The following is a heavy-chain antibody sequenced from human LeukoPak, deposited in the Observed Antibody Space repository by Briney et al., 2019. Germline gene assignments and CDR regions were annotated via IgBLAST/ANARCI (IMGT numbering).Heavy chain of an antibody. D-gene: IGHD3/OR15-3a*01. CDR2: IYYSGST. CDR1: GGSISSSSYY. CDR3: ARPNRGYFGPRGWFDP. J-gene: IGHJ5*02. V-gene: IGHV4-39*07. Sequence: SETLSLTCTVSGGSISSSSYYWGWIRQPPGKGLEWIGSIYYSGSTYYNPSLKSRVTISVDTSKNQFSLKLSSVTAADTAVYYCARPNRGYFGPRGWFDPWGQGALVTVSS.